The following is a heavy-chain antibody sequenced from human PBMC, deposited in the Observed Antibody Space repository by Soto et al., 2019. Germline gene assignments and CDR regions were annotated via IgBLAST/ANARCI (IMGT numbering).Heavy chain of an antibody. CDR3: AAGEASSRNLAPYYLDF. CDR1: GGSMRNYI. Sequence: SETLSLTCTVSGGSMRNYIWTWIRQPPGKGLEWIGYIHYSGTTSFFPSYNPSLWSRVTISEDTSKNQFSLKLLSVTTADTAVYFCAAGEASSRNLAPYYLDFWGQGTLVTVSS. V-gene: IGHV4-59*01. CDR2: IHYSGTT. D-gene: IGHD6-13*01. J-gene: IGHJ4*02.